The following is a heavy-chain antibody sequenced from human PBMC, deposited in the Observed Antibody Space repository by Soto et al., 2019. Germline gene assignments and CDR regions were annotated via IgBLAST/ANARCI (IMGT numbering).Heavy chain of an antibody. CDR1: RGTFSTYG. CDR2: IIPIFGTI. CDR3: ARGPHFGSYYGWPSYFDY. Sequence: SVKVSCKASRGTFSTYGITWVRQAPEKGLEWMGGIIPIFGTIKYAENFHGRVTITADESTSTAYMELSSLRSEDTAMYYCARGPHFGSYYGWPSYFDYWGQGTQVTVSS. D-gene: IGHD1-26*01. J-gene: IGHJ4*02. V-gene: IGHV1-69*13.